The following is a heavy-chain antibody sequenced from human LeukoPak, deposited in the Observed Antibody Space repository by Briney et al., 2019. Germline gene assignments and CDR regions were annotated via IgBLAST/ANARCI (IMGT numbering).Heavy chain of an antibody. Sequence: GGSLRLSCAASGFTVSSNYMSWVRQAPGKGLEWVANIKQDGSEKYYVDSVKGRFTISRDNAKNSLYLQMNSLRAEDTAVYYCARDVPITIFGMVIIGRYFDYWGQGTLVTVSS. D-gene: IGHD3-3*01. CDR3: ARDVPITIFGMVIIGRYFDY. CDR2: IKQDGSEK. J-gene: IGHJ4*02. V-gene: IGHV3-7*01. CDR1: GFTVSSNY.